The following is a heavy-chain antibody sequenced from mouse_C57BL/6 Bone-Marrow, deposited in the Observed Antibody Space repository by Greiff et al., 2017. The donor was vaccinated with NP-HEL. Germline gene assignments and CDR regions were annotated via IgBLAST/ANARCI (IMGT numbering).Heavy chain of an antibody. CDR1: VYTFPSYW. CDR2: IYPSDSET. V-gene: IGHV1-61*01. CDR3: ARELGRGGYFDY. D-gene: IGHD4-1*01. J-gene: IGHJ2*01. Sequence: VQLQQPVAELVRPGSSVTLSCPASVYTFPSYWLACVQQRPGQGLDWIGNIYPSDSETHYNQKFKDKATLTVDKSSSTAYMQLSSLTSEDSAVYYCARELGRGGYFDYWGQGTTLTVSS.